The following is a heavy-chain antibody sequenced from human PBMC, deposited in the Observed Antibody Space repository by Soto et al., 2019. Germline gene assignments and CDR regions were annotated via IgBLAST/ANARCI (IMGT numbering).Heavy chain of an antibody. CDR2: INAGSGNT. V-gene: IGHV1-3*01. D-gene: IGHD6-13*01. J-gene: IGHJ5*02. CDR1: GYTFTHYA. CDR3: ARGLAADGA. Sequence: QVQLVQSGAEVKNPGASVKVSCTASGYTFTHYAIHWVRHAPGQRLEWMGFINAGSGNTKYSQTFQGRLTFTKDTPASTAYMDLSSLRSEDTAILYCARGLAADGAWGQGTLVTVSS.